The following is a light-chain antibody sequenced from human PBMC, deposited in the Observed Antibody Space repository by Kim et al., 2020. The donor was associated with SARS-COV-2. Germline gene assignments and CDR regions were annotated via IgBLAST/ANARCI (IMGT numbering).Light chain of an antibody. CDR3: QQSYSAPPT. Sequence: DIQMTQSPSSLSASVGDRVTITCRASQPIVSYVNWYQQKPGKAPSLLIFGAFSLQSGVPSRFSAFGSGTDFTLTISSLQPEDFATYYCQQSYSAPPTFGGGTKLEI. CDR1: QPIVSY. J-gene: IGKJ4*01. CDR2: GAF. V-gene: IGKV1-39*01.